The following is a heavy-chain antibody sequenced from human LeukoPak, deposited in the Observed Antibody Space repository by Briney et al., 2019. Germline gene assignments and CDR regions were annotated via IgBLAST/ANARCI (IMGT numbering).Heavy chain of an antibody. D-gene: IGHD6-13*01. CDR2: IWYDGSNK. CDR1: GFTFSSYG. V-gene: IGHV3-33*08. J-gene: IGHJ4*02. Sequence: PGRSLRLSCAASGFTFSSYGMHWVRQAPGKGLEWVAVIWYDGSNKYYADSVKGRFTISRDNSKNTLYLQMNSLRAEDTAVYYCASGLGIAAGGTFDYWGQGTLVTVSS. CDR3: ASGLGIAAGGTFDY.